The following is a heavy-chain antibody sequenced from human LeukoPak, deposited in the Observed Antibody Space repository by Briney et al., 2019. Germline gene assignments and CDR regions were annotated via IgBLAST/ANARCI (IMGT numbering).Heavy chain of an antibody. CDR3: ARGPVGGADFDY. CDR2: IYYGGST. CDR1: GGSMSSYY. Sequence: SETLSLTCTVSGGSMSSYYWSWIRQSPGKGLEWIGYIYYGGSTNYNPSLKSRVTISVDTSKNQFSLKLSSVTAVDTAVYYCARGPVGGADFDYWGQGTLVTVSS. V-gene: IGHV4-59*01. J-gene: IGHJ4*02. D-gene: IGHD1-26*01.